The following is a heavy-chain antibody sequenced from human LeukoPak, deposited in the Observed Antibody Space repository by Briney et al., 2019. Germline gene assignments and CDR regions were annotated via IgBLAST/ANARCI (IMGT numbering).Heavy chain of an antibody. D-gene: IGHD6-6*01. CDR1: GFTFSSYS. CDR3: ARWGSIAVARFDY. Sequence: PGGSLRLSCAASGFTFSSYSMNWVRQAPGKGLEWVSYISSSSSTIYYADSVKGRFTISRDNAKNSLYLQMNSLRAEDTAVYYCARWGSIAVARFDYWGRGTLVTVSS. J-gene: IGHJ2*01. CDR2: ISSSSSTI. V-gene: IGHV3-48*04.